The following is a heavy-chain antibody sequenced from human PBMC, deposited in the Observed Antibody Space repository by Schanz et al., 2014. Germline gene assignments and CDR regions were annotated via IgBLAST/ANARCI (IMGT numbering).Heavy chain of an antibody. CDR2: ISSDGFNK. V-gene: IGHV3-30*04. D-gene: IGHD3-10*01. J-gene: IGHJ4*02. CDR3: ARGDMVRGVFDY. Sequence: QVQLAESGGGVVQPGGSLRLSCVASRFTFSTYAMHWVRQAPGKGLGWLAVISSDGFNKFFADSVKGRFTISRDNSKNTLYLQMNSVRTEGTAVYYCARGDMVRGVFDYWGQGTLVTVSS. CDR1: RFTFSTYA.